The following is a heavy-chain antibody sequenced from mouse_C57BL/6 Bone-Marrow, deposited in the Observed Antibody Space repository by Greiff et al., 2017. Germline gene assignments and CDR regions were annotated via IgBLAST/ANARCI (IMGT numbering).Heavy chain of an antibody. J-gene: IGHJ2*01. CDR2: INPGSGGT. V-gene: IGHV1-54*01. CDR1: GYAFTNYL. D-gene: IGHD2-4*01. CDR3: ARGSYDYDVDY. Sequence: QVQLQQSGAELVRPGTSVKVSCKASGYAFTNYLIEWVKQRPGQGLEWIGVINPGSGGTNYTEKFKGKATLTVDTSSSTAYMQLSSLTSEDSAVYYCARGSYDYDVDYWGQGTTLTVSS.